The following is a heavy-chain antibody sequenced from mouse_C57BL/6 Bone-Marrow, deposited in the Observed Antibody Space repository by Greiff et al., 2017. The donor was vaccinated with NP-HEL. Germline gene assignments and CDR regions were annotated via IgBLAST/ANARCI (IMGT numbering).Heavy chain of an antibody. Sequence: VKLQESGAELARPGASVKLSCKASGYTFTSYGISWVKQSTGQGLEWIGEIYPRSGNTYYNEKFKGKATLTADKSSSTAYMELRSLTSEDSAVYFCARGTPYRSFDYWGQGTTLTVSS. CDR3: ARGTPYRSFDY. CDR2: IYPRSGNT. V-gene: IGHV1-81*01. CDR1: GYTFTSYG. D-gene: IGHD3-3*01. J-gene: IGHJ2*01.